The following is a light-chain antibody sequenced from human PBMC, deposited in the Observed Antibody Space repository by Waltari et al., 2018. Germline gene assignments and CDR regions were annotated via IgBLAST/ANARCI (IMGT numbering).Light chain of an antibody. V-gene: IGLV2-23*02. Sequence: QSALTPPASVSGSPGQSITISCTGTNSAIGSYTLVPWYQQQPGRAPKLIIFEVSKRPSGVSIRFSGSRSHNTASLTISGLQAEDEADYYCCSYTGAGTLFGGGTKLTVL. CDR3: CSYTGAGTL. CDR2: EVS. J-gene: IGLJ3*02. CDR1: NSAIGSYTL.